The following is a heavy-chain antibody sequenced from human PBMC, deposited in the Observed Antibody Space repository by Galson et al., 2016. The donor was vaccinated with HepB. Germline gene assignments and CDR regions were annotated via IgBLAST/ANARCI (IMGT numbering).Heavy chain of an antibody. J-gene: IGHJ6*02. Sequence: SVKVSCKASGYTSTTYGISWVRQAPGQGLEWMGWISAHTGNTNYAQNLQGRVIMTIDTSTSTAYMDLRSLRSDDTAVYYCATVPWNYGRNFYYFALDVWGRG. CDR1: GYTSTTYG. D-gene: IGHD1-7*01. V-gene: IGHV1-18*01. CDR2: ISAHTGNT. CDR3: ATVPWNYGRNFYYFALDV.